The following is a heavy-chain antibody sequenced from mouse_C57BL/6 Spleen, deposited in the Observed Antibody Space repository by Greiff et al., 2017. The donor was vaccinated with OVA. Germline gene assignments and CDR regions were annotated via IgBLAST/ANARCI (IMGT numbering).Heavy chain of an antibody. D-gene: IGHD4-1*01. Sequence: QVQLKQSGPELVKPGASVKLSCKASGYTFTSYDINWVKQRPGQGLEWIGWIYPRDGSTKYNEKFKGKATLTVDTSSSTAYMELHSLTSEDSAVYFCARVGLTGYWYFDVWGTGTTVTVSS. CDR2: IYPRDGST. CDR3: ARVGLTGYWYFDV. V-gene: IGHV1-85*01. J-gene: IGHJ1*03. CDR1: GYTFTSYD.